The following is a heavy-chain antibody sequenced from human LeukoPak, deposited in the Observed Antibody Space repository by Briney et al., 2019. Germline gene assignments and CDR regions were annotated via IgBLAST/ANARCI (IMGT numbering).Heavy chain of an antibody. D-gene: IGHD2-2*01. V-gene: IGHV3-21*01. CDR3: ARYVVVPATAFDP. CDR2: INSSSSYI. J-gene: IGHJ5*02. CDR1: GFTFSSYS. Sequence: GGSLRLSCAASGFTFSSYSMNWVRQAPGKGLEWVSSINSSSSYIYYADSVKGRFTISRDNAKNSLYLQMNSLRAEDTAVYYCARYVVVPATAFDPWGQGTLVTVSS.